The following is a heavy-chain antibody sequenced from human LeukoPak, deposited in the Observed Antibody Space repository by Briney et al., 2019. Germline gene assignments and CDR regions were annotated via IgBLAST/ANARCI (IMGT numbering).Heavy chain of an antibody. D-gene: IGHD2-2*02. CDR1: GGTFSSYA. Sequence: SVKVSCKASGGTFSSYAISWVRQAPGQGLEWMGRIIPILGIANYAQKFQGRVTMTTDTSTSTAYMELSSLRSEDTAVYYCARGRVPAAINNWFDPWGQGTLVTVSS. CDR3: ARGRVPAAINNWFDP. CDR2: IIPILGIA. V-gene: IGHV1-69*04. J-gene: IGHJ5*02.